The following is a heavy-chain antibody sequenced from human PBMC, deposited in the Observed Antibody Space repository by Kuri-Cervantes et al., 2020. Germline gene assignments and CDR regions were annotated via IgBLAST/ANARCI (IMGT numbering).Heavy chain of an antibody. J-gene: IGHJ4*02. D-gene: IGHD2-15*01. CDR3: ARGKPGYCSGGSCSYYFDY. CDR1: GFTFSSYA. V-gene: IGHV4-38-2*01. Sequence: GSLRLSCAASGFTFSSYAMSWVRQAPGKGLEWIGSIYHSGSTYYNPSLKSRVTISVDTSKNQFSLKLSSVTAADTAVYYCARGKPGYCSGGSCSYYFDYWGQGTLVTVSS. CDR2: IYHSGST.